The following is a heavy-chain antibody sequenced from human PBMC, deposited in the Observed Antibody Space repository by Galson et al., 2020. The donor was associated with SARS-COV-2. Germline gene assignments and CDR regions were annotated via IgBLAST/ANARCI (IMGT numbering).Heavy chain of an antibody. D-gene: IGHD2-15*01. Sequence: ASVKVSCKASGYTFTSYGISWVRQAPGQGLEWMGWISAYNGNTNYAQKLQGRVTMTTDTPTSTAYMELSSLRSDDTAVYYCARGDGDYLEWWYGGMGVWGQGTTVTGSS. CDR3: ARGDGDYLEWWYGGMGV. CDR1: GYTFTSYG. J-gene: IGHJ6*02. CDR2: ISAYNGNT. V-gene: IGHV1-18*01.